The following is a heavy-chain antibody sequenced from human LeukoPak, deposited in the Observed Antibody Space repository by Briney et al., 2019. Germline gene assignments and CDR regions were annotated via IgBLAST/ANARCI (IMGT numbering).Heavy chain of an antibody. D-gene: IGHD3-3*01. CDR3: AKALGDFWSGSLGYYYYMDV. J-gene: IGHJ6*03. CDR2: ISGSGGST. V-gene: IGHV3-23*01. CDR1: GFTFSSYA. Sequence: PGGSLRLSCAAYGFTFSSYAMSWVRQAPGKGLEWVSAISGSGGSTYYADSVKGRFTISRDNSKNTLYLQMNSLRAEDTAVYYCAKALGDFWSGSLGYYYYMDVWGKGTTVTVSS.